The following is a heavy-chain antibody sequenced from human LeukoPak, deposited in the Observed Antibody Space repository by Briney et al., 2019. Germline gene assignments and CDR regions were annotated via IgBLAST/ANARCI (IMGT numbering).Heavy chain of an antibody. V-gene: IGHV1-8*03. Sequence: ASVKVSCKASGGTFSSYAISWLRQATGQGLEWMGWMNPNSGNTGYAQKFQGRVTITRNTSISTAYMELSSLRSEDTAVYYCARTTYDFWSGYYHFDYWGQGTLVTVSS. CDR2: MNPNSGNT. J-gene: IGHJ4*02. D-gene: IGHD3-3*01. CDR1: GGTFSSYA. CDR3: ARTTYDFWSGYYHFDY.